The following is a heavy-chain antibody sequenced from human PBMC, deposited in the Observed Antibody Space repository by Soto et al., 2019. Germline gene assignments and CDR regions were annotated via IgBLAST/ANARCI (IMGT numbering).Heavy chain of an antibody. J-gene: IGHJ4*02. V-gene: IGHV3-74*01. CDR3: ATLNSFGSDY. D-gene: IGHD5-18*01. Sequence: PGGSLRLSCAASGFTFSRYWMHWVRQAPGKGLVWVSYIYGDGSGTNYAYSVKGRFTISRDNAKSTLYLQMNSLRAEDTAVYYCATLNSFGSDYWGQGTQVTVSS. CDR1: GFTFSRYW. CDR2: IYGDGSGT.